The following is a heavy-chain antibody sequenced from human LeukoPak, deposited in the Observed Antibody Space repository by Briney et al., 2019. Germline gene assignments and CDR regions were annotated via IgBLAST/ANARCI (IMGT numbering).Heavy chain of an antibody. D-gene: IGHD3-10*01. CDR1: GFTFSSYW. CDR2: IYSDGIST. J-gene: IGHJ4*02. V-gene: IGHV3-74*01. CDR3: AKVAKYYYGSETYYFFEH. Sequence: PGGSLRLSCAASGFTFSSYWMHWVRQAPGKGLVWVSRIYSDGISTSYADSVKGRFTISRDNAKNTLYLQMNSLKAEDTAVYYCAKVAKYYYGSETYYFFEHWGQGTPVTASS.